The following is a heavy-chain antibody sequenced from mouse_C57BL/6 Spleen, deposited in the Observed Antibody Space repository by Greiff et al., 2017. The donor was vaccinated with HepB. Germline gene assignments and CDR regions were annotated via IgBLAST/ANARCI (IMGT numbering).Heavy chain of an antibody. CDR3: ARSTYYDSFAY. CDR2: IYPGDGDT. D-gene: IGHD2-10*01. V-gene: IGHV1-82*01. Sequence: QVQLQQSGPELVKPGASVKISCKASGYAFSSSWMNWVKQRPGQGLEWIGRIYPGDGDTNYNEKFKSKATLTVDTSSSTAYMQLSSLTSEDSAVYYCARSTYYDSFAYWGQGTLVTVSA. J-gene: IGHJ3*01. CDR1: GYAFSSSW.